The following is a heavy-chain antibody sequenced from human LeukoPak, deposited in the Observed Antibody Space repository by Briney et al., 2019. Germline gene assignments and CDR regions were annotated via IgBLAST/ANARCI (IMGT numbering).Heavy chain of an antibody. CDR2: ISYDGSNK. Sequence: GGSLRLSCAASGFTFSSYAMHWVRQAPGKGLEWVAVISYDGSNKYYADSVKGRFTISRDNSKNTLYLQMNSLRAEDTAVYYCARDGGTTWIQLWPPDYWGQGTLVTVSS. J-gene: IGHJ4*02. CDR1: GFTFSSYA. D-gene: IGHD5-18*01. V-gene: IGHV3-30*04. CDR3: ARDGGTTWIQLWPPDY.